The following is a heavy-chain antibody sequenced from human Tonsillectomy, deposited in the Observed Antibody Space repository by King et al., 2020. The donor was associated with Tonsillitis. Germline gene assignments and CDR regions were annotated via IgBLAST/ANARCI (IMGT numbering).Heavy chain of an antibody. V-gene: IGHV4-39*01. Sequence: QLQESGPGLVKPSETLSLTCTVSGGSITSSTYYYWGWIRQPPGKGLEWIGCIYYSGSTYYNPSLKSRVTISVDTSKNQFSLRLSYVTAADTAVYYCARHTMADYGDSDDWGQGTLVTVSS. CDR2: IYYSGST. J-gene: IGHJ4*02. CDR3: ARHTMADYGDSDD. CDR1: GGSITSSTYYY. D-gene: IGHD4-17*01.